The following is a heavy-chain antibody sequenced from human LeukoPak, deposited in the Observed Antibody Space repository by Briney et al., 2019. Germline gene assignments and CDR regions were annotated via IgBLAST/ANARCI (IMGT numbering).Heavy chain of an antibody. CDR2: IRDDGNNI. CDR1: GFSFTSYA. Sequence: GGSLRLSCAASGFSFTSYAMHWVRQAPGKGLEWVAFIRDDGNNIHYADSVKDRFTISRDSSKNTLYLQMNSLRVEDTAVYYCAKEGAPLGGRPDYWGQGTLVTVSS. CDR3: AKEGAPLGGRPDY. D-gene: IGHD3-16*01. J-gene: IGHJ4*02. V-gene: IGHV3-30*02.